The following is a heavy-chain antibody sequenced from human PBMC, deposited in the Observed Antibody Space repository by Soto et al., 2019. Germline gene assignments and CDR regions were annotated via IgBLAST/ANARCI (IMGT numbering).Heavy chain of an antibody. CDR1: GYTFTSYG. D-gene: IGHD3-3*01. Sequence: ASVKVSCKASGYTFTSYGISWVRQAPGQGLEWMGWISAYNGNTNYAQKLQGRVTMTTDTSTSTAYMELRSLRSDDTAVYYCARNYDFWSGYGRNYYYYYGMDVWGQGTTVTVSS. J-gene: IGHJ6*02. V-gene: IGHV1-18*01. CDR2: ISAYNGNT. CDR3: ARNYDFWSGYGRNYYYYYGMDV.